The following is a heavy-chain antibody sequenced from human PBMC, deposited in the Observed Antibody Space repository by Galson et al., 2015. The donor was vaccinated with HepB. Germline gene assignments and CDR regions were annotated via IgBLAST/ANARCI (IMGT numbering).Heavy chain of an antibody. CDR3: AKSIYGSGSLDY. CDR1: GFTFSSYG. CDR2: ISYDGSNK. J-gene: IGHJ4*02. D-gene: IGHD3-10*01. Sequence: SLRLSCAASGFTFSSYGMHWVRQAPGKGLEWVAVISYDGSNKYYADSVKGRFTISRDNSKNTLYLQMNSLRAEDTAVYYCAKSIYGSGSLDYWGQGTLVTVSS. V-gene: IGHV3-30*18.